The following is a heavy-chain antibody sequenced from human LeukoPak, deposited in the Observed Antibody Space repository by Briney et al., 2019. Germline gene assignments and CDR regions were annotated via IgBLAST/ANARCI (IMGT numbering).Heavy chain of an antibody. CDR3: AKVPVTTKPYYFDY. CDR2: IGGGDGAT. V-gene: IGHV3-23*01. Sequence: PGGSLRLSCATSGFTFSSYAMSWVRQAPGKGLELVSTIGGGDGATYFADSVKGRFTISRDNAKNTLYLQMNSLRAEDTAVYYCAKVPVTTKPYYFDYWGRGTLVTVSS. D-gene: IGHD4-17*01. J-gene: IGHJ4*02. CDR1: GFTFSSYA.